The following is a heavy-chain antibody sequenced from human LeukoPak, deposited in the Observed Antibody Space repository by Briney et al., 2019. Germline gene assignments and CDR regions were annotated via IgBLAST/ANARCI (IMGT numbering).Heavy chain of an antibody. V-gene: IGHV1-69*05. J-gene: IGHJ5*02. D-gene: IGHD4-11*01. CDR3: ARDHLTTVTTYLWFDP. CDR1: GGTFSSYA. Sequence: SVKVSCKASGGTFSSYAISWVRQAPGQGLEWMGRIIPIFGTANYAQKFQGRVTITTDESTSTAYMELSSLRSEDTAVYYCARDHLTTVTTYLWFDPWGQGTLVIVFS. CDR2: IIPIFGTA.